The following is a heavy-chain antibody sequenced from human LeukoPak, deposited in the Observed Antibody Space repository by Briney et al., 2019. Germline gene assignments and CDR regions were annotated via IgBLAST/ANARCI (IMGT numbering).Heavy chain of an antibody. J-gene: IGHJ6*03. D-gene: IGHD1-26*01. CDR1: SVTVSTNY. CDR2: IYSGGST. V-gene: IGHV3-53*01. CDR3: ARDPYNGNYGDSYYYYMDV. Sequence: PGGSLRLSCAASSVTVSTNYMSWVRQAPGEGLEWVSEIYSGGSTYYAVSVKGRFSISRDTSKNTVYLQMSSLRAEDTAVYYCARDPYNGNYGDSYYYYMDVWGKGTTVTISS.